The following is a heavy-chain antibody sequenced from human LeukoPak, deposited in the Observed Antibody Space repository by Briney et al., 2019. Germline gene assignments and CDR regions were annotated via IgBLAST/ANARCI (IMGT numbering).Heavy chain of an antibody. CDR2: IKIKADGATT. Sequence: KAGRSLRPSRAASGFTFSNAWMSWVRQAPGKGLGWVCRIKIKADGATTDYAAPVKGTFTISRDDSKNTLYMQMNSLKTEDTAVYYCTNWVYYGSGGDYWGQGTLVTVSS. CDR1: GFTFSNAW. J-gene: IGHJ4*02. D-gene: IGHD3-10*01. V-gene: IGHV3-15*01. CDR3: TNWVYYGSGGDY.